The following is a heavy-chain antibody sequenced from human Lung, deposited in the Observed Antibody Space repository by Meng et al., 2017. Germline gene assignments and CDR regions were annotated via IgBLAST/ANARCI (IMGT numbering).Heavy chain of an antibody. CDR1: GGTLHSYA. Sequence: LLWSGAEARMPVSPVKSSWKAPGGTLHSYAISWVRQAPGQGLEWMGGIIPAFGAPNHAQKFQGRVRITADESTTTAYMELSSLRSEDTAVYFCARVERTYYDYVWGLGRFDPWGQGTLVTVSS. V-gene: IGHV1-69*01. J-gene: IGHJ5*02. D-gene: IGHD3-16*01. CDR3: ARVERTYYDYVWGLGRFDP. CDR2: IIPAFGAP.